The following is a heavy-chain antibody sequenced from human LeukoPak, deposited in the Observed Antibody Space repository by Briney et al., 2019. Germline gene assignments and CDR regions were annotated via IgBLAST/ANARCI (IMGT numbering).Heavy chain of an antibody. D-gene: IGHD1-26*01. CDR3: AGYGGSYPYYMDV. J-gene: IGHJ6*03. CDR2: ISGSGGST. CDR1: GFTFSSYA. Sequence: PGGSLRLSCAASGFTFSSYAMSWVRQAPGKGLEWVSAISGSGGSTYYADSVKGRFTISRDNSKNTLYLQMNSLRAEDTAVYYCAGYGGSYPYYMDVWGKGTTVTISS. V-gene: IGHV3-23*01.